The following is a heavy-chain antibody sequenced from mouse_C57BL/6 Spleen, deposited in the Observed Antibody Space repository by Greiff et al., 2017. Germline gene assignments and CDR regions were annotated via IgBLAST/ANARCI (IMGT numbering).Heavy chain of an antibody. D-gene: IGHD4-1*02. CDR2: IWSGGST. CDR3: APQLGRGAWFAY. J-gene: IGHJ3*01. CDR1: GFSLTSYG. V-gene: IGHV2-2*01. Sequence: VQLKESGPGLVQPSQSLSITCTVSGFSLTSYGVHWVRQSPGKGLEWLGVIWSGGSTDYNAAFISRLSISKDNSKSQVFFKMNSLQADDTAIYYCAPQLGRGAWFAYWGQGTLVTVSA.